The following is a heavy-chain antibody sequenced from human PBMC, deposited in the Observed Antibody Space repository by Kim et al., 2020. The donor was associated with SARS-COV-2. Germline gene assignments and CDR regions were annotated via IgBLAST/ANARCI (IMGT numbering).Heavy chain of an antibody. CDR1: GGSISSSNW. CDR2: IYHSGST. V-gene: IGHV4-4*02. Sequence: SETLSLTCAVSGGSISSSNWWSWVRQPPGKGLEWIGEIYHSGSTNYNPSLKSRVTISVDKSKNQFSLKLSSVTAADTAVYYCAREELLLIGGSSWSPFDPWGQGTLVTVSS. J-gene: IGHJ5*02. CDR3: AREELLLIGGSSWSPFDP. D-gene: IGHD6-13*01.